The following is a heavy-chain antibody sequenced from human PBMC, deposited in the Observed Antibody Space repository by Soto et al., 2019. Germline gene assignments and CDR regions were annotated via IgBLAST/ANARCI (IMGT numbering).Heavy chain of an antibody. CDR2: ISGSGGST. V-gene: IGHV3-23*01. J-gene: IGHJ4*02. CDR1: GFTFSSYA. D-gene: IGHD6-6*01. CDR3: AREPRSSSFGDY. Sequence: EVQLLESGGGLVQPGGSLRLSCAASGFTFSSYAMSWVRQAPGKGLEWVSAISGSGGSTYYADSVKGRFTISRDNSKNSLYLQMNSLRAEDTAVYYCAREPRSSSFGDYWGQGTLVTVSS.